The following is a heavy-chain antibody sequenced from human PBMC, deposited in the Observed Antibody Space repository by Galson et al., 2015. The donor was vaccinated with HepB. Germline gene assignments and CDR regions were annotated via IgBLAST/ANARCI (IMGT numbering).Heavy chain of an antibody. J-gene: IGHJ4*02. Sequence: SLRLSCAASGFAFSRHGMHWVRQAPGKGLEWVAVISYDGSNQCYADSVKGRFTISRDNSKNTLYLQMTSLRAEDTAVYYCAKLVGGSESDQYQPSGYWGQGTLVTVSS. CDR3: AKLVGGSESDQYQPSGY. CDR2: ISYDGSNQ. D-gene: IGHD3-10*01. CDR1: GFAFSRHG. V-gene: IGHV3-30*18.